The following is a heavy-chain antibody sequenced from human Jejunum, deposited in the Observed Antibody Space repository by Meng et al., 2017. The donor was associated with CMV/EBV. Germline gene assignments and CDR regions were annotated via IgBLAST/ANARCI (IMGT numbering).Heavy chain of an antibody. Sequence: SLACAGSVGSMSSNYWWSWVRQSPGRGLEWIGEIFYSVIGTTNYNPSLKRRATISRDKSKNQISLKLSSVTAADTAVYYCARDNEKFWGQGILVTVSS. CDR2: IFYSVIGTT. J-gene: IGHJ4*02. D-gene: IGHD1-1*01. CDR1: VGSMSSNYW. V-gene: IGHV4/OR15-8*02. CDR3: ARDNEKF.